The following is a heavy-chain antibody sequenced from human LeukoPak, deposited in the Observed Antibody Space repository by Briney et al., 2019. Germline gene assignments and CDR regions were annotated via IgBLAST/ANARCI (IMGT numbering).Heavy chain of an antibody. D-gene: IGHD6-19*01. CDR3: ARGAVAPFDY. CDR2: INHSGSI. J-gene: IGHJ4*02. Sequence: KPSETLSLTCAVYGGSFSGYYWSWIRQPPGKGLEWIGEINHSGSINYNPSLKSRVTISVDTSKNQFSLKLSSVTAADTAVYYCARGAVAPFDYWGQGTLVTVSS. CDR1: GGSFSGYY. V-gene: IGHV4-34*01.